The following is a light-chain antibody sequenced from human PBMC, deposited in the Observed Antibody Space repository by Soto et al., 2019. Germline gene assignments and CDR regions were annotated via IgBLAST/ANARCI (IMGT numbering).Light chain of an antibody. J-gene: IGKJ4*01. V-gene: IGKV3-15*01. CDR1: QSVGSA. CDR3: QHYINWPPLT. CDR2: AAS. Sequence: EIVLTQSPANLSVSPGETATLSCRASQSVGSAVAWYQHRPGQAPRLLIVAASIRATGVPGRFSGGGSGTEFTLTISGLQSEDFAVYYCQHYINWPPLTFGGGTTVDIK.